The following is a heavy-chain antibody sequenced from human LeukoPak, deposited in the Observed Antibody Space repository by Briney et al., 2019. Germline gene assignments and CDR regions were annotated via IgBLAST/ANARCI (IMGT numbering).Heavy chain of an antibody. V-gene: IGHV3-64D*09. D-gene: IGHD3-22*01. Sequence: GGSLRLSCSASGFTFSSYGMHWVRQAPGKGLEYVSAINSNGGSTYYADSVKGRFTISRDNPKNTLYLQMSSLRAEDTAVYYCVKASMIVVVRDAFDMWGQGTMVTVSS. CDR1: GFTFSSYG. J-gene: IGHJ3*02. CDR3: VKASMIVVVRDAFDM. CDR2: INSNGGST.